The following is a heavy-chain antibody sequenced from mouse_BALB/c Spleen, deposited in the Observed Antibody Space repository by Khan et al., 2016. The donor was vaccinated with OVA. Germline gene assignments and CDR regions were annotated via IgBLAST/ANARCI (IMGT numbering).Heavy chain of an antibody. CDR2: IWSGGST. V-gene: IGHV2-2*02. D-gene: IGHD2-4*01. CDR3: ARNYDYDEGLAY. J-gene: IGHJ3*01. Sequence: QIQLVQSGPGLVQPSQSLSITCTVSGFSLTSYGVHWVRQSPGKGLEWLGVIWSGGSTDYNAAFISRLSISKDNSKSQVFFKMNSLQANDSVIYYCARNYDYDEGLAYWGQGTLVTVST. CDR1: GFSLTSYG.